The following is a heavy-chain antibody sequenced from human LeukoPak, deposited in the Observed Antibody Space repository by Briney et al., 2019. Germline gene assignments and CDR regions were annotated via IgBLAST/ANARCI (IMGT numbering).Heavy chain of an antibody. J-gene: IGHJ4*02. CDR3: ARGGRTYCSSTSCLDY. CDR2: ISSNGGST. Sequence: PGGSLRLSCAASGFTFSSYAMHWVRQAPGKGLEYVSAISSNGGSTYYANSVKGRFTISRDNSKNTLYLQMGSLRAEDMAVYYCARGGRTYCSSTSCLDYWGQGTLVTVSS. CDR1: GFTFSSYA. V-gene: IGHV3-64*01. D-gene: IGHD2-2*01.